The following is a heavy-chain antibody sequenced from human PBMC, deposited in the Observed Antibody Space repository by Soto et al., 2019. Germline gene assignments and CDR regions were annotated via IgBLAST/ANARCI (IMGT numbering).Heavy chain of an antibody. D-gene: IGHD3-3*01. Sequence: EVQLVESGGGLVKPGGSLRLSCAASGFTFSSYSMNWVRQAPGKGLEWVSSISSSSSYIYYADSVKGRFTISRDNAKNSLYLQMNSLRAEDTAVYYCARLRAGYDFWSGYPDAFDIWGQGTMVTVSS. CDR1: GFTFSSYS. CDR2: ISSSSSYI. V-gene: IGHV3-21*01. CDR3: ARLRAGYDFWSGYPDAFDI. J-gene: IGHJ3*02.